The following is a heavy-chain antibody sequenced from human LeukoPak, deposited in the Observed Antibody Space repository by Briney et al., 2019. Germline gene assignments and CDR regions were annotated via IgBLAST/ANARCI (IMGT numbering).Heavy chain of an antibody. CDR2: INPSGGST. CDR3: ARSQMATVTTFDY. V-gene: IGHV1-46*01. D-gene: IGHD4-11*01. Sequence: ASVKVSCKASGYTFTSYYMHWVRQAPGQGLEWMGIINPSGGSTNYAQKFQGRVTITADKSTSTAYMELSSLRSEDTAVYYCARSQMATVTTFDYWGQGTLVTVSS. J-gene: IGHJ4*02. CDR1: GYTFTSYY.